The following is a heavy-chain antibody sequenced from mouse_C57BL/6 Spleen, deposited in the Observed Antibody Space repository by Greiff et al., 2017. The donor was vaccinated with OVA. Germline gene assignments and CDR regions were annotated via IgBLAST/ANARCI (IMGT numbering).Heavy chain of an antibody. Sequence: EVKLVESGPGLVKPSQSLSLTCSVTGYSITSGYYWNWIRQFPGNKLEWMGYISYDGSNNYNPSLKNRISITRDTSKNQFFLKLNSVTTEDTATYYCAREGAYYYGSSPWYFDVWGTGTTVTVSS. CDR3: AREGAYYYGSSPWYFDV. V-gene: IGHV3-6*01. D-gene: IGHD1-1*01. CDR1: GYSITSGYY. CDR2: ISYDGSN. J-gene: IGHJ1*03.